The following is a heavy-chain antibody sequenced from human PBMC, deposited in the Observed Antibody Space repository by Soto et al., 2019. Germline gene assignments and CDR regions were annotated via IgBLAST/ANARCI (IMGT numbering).Heavy chain of an antibody. V-gene: IGHV3-23*01. CDR1: GFTFGSYA. J-gene: IGHJ4*02. CDR2: ISFGGGST. CDR3: ATDSFRSGIAVAGNY. D-gene: IGHD6-19*01. Sequence: GGSLRLSCAASGFTFGSYAMTWVRQAPGKGLEWVSAISFGGGSTYYADSVKGRYTISRDNSKNTLYLQMTSLRAEDTAIYYCATDSFRSGIAVAGNYWGQGTLVTVSS.